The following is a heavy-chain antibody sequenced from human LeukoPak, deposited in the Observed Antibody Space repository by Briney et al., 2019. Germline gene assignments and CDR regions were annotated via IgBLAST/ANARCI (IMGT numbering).Heavy chain of an antibody. Sequence: QAGGSLRLSCAASGFTFSSYAMSWVRQAPGKGLEWVSYISSSTSTIYYADSVKGRFTISRDNAKNSLYLQMSSLRAEDTAVYYCARDQSGNFDYWGQGTLVTVSS. J-gene: IGHJ4*02. CDR2: ISSSTSTI. CDR1: GFTFSSYA. CDR3: ARDQSGNFDY. V-gene: IGHV3-48*01.